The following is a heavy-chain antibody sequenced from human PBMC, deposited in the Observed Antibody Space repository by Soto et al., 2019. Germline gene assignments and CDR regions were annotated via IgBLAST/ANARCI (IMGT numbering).Heavy chain of an antibody. CDR2: ISYDGTNK. Sequence: QGQLVESGGGVVQPGGSLRLSCAASGFTFSGYGMHWVRQAPGKGLGWVAVISYDGTNKYYADSVKGRFTISRDNSKNTLYLQMDRIKAEDTAVYYDAKIPSSLRAGYSYSYMDVWGNATTVTVSS. CDR3: AKIPSSLRAGYSYSYMDV. D-gene: IGHD6-19*01. V-gene: IGHV3-30*18. J-gene: IGHJ6*03. CDR1: GFTFSGYG.